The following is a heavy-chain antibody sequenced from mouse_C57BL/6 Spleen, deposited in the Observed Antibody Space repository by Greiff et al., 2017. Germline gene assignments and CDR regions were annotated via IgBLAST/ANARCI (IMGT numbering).Heavy chain of an antibody. CDR1: GYSFTGYY. J-gene: IGHJ2*01. V-gene: IGHV1-42*01. CDR3: FLYCYGSSGY. Sequence: VQLKQSGPELVKPGASVKISCKASGYSFTGYYMNWVKQSPEKSLEWIGEINPSTGGTTYNQKFKAKATLTVDKSSSTAYMQLKSLTSGDSAVYYCFLYCYGSSGYWGQGTTLTVSS. CDR2: INPSTGGT. D-gene: IGHD1-1*01.